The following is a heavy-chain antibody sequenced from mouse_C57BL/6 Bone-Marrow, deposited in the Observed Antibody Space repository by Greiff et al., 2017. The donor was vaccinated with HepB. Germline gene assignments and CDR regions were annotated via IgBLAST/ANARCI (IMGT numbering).Heavy chain of an antibody. V-gene: IGHV2-2*01. CDR2: IWSGGST. J-gene: IGHJ3*01. D-gene: IGHD1-1*01. CDR3: ASYGSSLWFAY. Sequence: VQLQQSGPGLVQPSQSLSITCKVSGFSLTSYGVHWVRQSPGQGLEWLGVIWSGGSTDYNAAFISRPSISKDHYKSKVFFKMNSLQADDTAIYYFASYGSSLWFAYWGQGTLVTVSS. CDR1: GFSLTSYG.